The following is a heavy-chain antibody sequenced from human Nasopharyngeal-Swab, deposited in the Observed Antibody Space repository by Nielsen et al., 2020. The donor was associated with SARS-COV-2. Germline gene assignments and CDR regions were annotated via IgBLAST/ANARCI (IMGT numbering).Heavy chain of an antibody. CDR2: INPSGGSI. D-gene: IGHD6-19*01. V-gene: IGHV1-46*01. J-gene: IGHJ4*02. Sequence: WVRQAPGQGLQWMGIINPSGGSIGYAQKFQGRVTMTRDTSTSTVYMGLSSLRSEDTAVYYCARGGYSSSQLAFDYWGQGTLVTVSS. CDR3: ARGGYSSSQLAFDY.